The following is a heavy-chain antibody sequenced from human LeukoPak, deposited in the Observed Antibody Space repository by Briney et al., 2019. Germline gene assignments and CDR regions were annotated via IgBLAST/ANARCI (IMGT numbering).Heavy chain of an antibody. CDR1: GFTVTDNY. V-gene: IGHV3-53*01. Sequence: GGSLRLSCAASGFTVTDNYMSWVRQAPGKGLEWVSVIYSGGSTYYADSVKGRFTISRDNSKNTLYLQMNSLRAEDTAVYYCARYRLDAFDIWGQGTMVTVSS. CDR3: ARYRLDAFDI. CDR2: IYSGGST. D-gene: IGHD2-2*01. J-gene: IGHJ3*02.